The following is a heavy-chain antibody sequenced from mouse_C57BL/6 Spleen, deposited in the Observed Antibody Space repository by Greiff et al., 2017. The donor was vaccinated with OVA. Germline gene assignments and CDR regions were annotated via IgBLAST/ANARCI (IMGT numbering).Heavy chain of an antibody. CDR3: ARRDYDYDLGAMVY. J-gene: IGHJ4*01. V-gene: IGHV1-80*01. D-gene: IGHD2-4*01. CDR2: IYPGDGDT. Sequence: QVQLQQSGAELVKPGASVKISCKASGYAFSSYWMNWVKQRPGKGLEWIGQIYPGDGDTNYNGKFKGKATLTADKSSSTAYMQLSSLTSEDSAVYFCARRDYDYDLGAMVYWGQGTSVTVSS. CDR1: GYAFSSYW.